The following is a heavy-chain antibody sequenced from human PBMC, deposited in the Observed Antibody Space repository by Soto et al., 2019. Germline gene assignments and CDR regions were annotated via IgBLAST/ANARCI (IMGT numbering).Heavy chain of an antibody. CDR3: ASRINLGY. Sequence: QVQLVESGGGVVQPGRSLRLSCAASGFTFSNYGMHWVRQAPGNGLEWVAVISHDGDYIKYGDFVKGRFTISRDNSQNTLYLQMNSLRPEDTAVYYCASRINLGYWGQGTLVSVSS. V-gene: IGHV3-30*03. J-gene: IGHJ4*02. CDR2: ISHDGDYI. CDR1: GFTFSNYG.